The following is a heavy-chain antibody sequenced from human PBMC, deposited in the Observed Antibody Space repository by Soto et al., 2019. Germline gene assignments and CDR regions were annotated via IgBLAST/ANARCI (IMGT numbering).Heavy chain of an antibody. CDR1: GGSVSSGSYY. V-gene: IGHV4-61*01. D-gene: IGHD6-6*01. J-gene: IGHJ4*02. CDR3: ARDLRSSGRYFDY. Sequence: QVQLQESDPGLVKPSETLSLTCTVSGGSVSSGSYYWSWIRQPPGKGLEWIGSIYYSGSTNSNPSLKSRVTISVDTSKNQFSLKLSSVTAADTAVYYCARDLRSSGRYFDYWGQGTLVTVSS. CDR2: IYYSGST.